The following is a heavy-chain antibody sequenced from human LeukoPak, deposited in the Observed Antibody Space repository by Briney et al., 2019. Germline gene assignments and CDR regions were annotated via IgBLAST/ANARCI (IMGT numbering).Heavy chain of an antibody. J-gene: IGHJ4*02. CDR2: MHISGST. V-gene: IGHV4-59*10. CDR3: ARWSGDYSFDF. CDR1: GASLRGSY. D-gene: IGHD3-3*01. Sequence: MSSETLSLTCAVQGASLRGSYWSWIRQPAGKGLEWIGRMHISGSTNSNPSLKSRVTMSLDTSKNQFSLKLSSVTAADTAVYYCARWSGDYSFDFWGQGTLVTVSS.